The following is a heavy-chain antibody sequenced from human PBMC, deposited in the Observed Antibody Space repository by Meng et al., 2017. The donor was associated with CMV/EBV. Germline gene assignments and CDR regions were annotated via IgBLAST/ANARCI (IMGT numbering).Heavy chain of an antibody. CDR3: ARVYCSGGSCYGNWFDP. J-gene: IGHJ5*02. Sequence: QVQPQESGPGLVKPSQTLPLTGTVPVGSISSGYYYWSWIRQPPGKGLEWIGYIYYSGSTYYNPSLKSRVTISVDTSKNQFSLKLSSVTAADTAVYYCARVYCSGGSCYGNWFDPWGQGTLVTVSS. CDR1: VGSISSGYYY. CDR2: IYYSGST. V-gene: IGHV4-30-4*08. D-gene: IGHD2-15*01.